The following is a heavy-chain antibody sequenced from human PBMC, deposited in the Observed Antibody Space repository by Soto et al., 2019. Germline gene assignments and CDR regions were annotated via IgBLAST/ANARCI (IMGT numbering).Heavy chain of an antibody. J-gene: IGHJ6*02. V-gene: IGHV2-5*01. CDR2: IYWNDDK. CDR1: GFSLSTSGVG. CDR3: AHTGTTVTSGLQMDV. D-gene: IGHD4-17*01. Sequence: SGPTLVNPTQTLTLTCTFSGFSLSTSGVGVGWIRQPPGKALGWLALIYWNDDKRYSPSLKSRLTITKDTSKNQVVLTMTNMDPVDTATYYCAHTGTTVTSGLQMDVWGQGTTVTVSS.